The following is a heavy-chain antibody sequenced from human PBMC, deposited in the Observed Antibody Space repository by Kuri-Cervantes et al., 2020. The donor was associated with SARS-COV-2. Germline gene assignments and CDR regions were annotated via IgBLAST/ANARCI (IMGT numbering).Heavy chain of an antibody. D-gene: IGHD2-21*01. V-gene: IGHV1-8*02. CDR2: VKTNSGNT. CDR1: GGTFSSYA. Sequence: ASVKVSCKASGGTFSSYAISWLRQATGQELEWMGMVKTNSGNTLYAQIFQGRVTMTRDTSTSTVYLELSSLTSEDTAIYYCYCAPKEGFNSWGQGTLVTVSS. J-gene: IGHJ4*02. CDR3: YCAPKEGFNS.